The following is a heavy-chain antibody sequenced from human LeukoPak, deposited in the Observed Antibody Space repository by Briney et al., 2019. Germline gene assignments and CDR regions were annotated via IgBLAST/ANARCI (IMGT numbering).Heavy chain of an antibody. Sequence: GGSLRLSCAASGFTFSSYWMHWVRQAPGKGLEWVSRINSDGSTINYADSVKGRFTVSRDNAKSTMYLQMNSLRAEDSAVYYCARALGYSYGYGIYWGQGTLVTVSS. CDR3: ARALGYSYGYGIY. CDR1: GFTFSSYW. CDR2: INSDGSTI. V-gene: IGHV3-74*01. J-gene: IGHJ4*02. D-gene: IGHD5-18*01.